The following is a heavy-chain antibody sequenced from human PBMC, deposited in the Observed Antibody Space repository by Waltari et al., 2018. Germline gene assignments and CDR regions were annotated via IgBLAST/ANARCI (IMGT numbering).Heavy chain of an antibody. Sequence: EVQLVQSGAEVKKPGATVKISCKASGYTFTDYYMHWVQQAPGKGLEWMGRVDPEDGETRYAGKFQGRVTITADTATDTAYRERSSLRSEDTAVYYCATLRGYSYGYLRPFDYWGQGTLVTVSS. J-gene: IGHJ4*02. CDR3: ATLRGYSYGYLRPFDY. CDR1: GYTFTDYY. CDR2: VDPEDGET. D-gene: IGHD5-18*01. V-gene: IGHV1-69-2*01.